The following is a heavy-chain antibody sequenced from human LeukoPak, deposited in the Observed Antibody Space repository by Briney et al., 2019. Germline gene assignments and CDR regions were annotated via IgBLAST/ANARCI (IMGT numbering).Heavy chain of an antibody. CDR2: INPSGGST. CDR3: ARAPSIAVAGMNY. V-gene: IGHV1-46*01. CDR1: GYTFTSYY. Sequence: ASVNVSFKASGYTFTSYYMHWVRQAPGQGLEWMGIINPSGGSTSYAQKFQGRVTMTRDMSTSTVYMELSSLRSEDTAVYYCARAPSIAVAGMNYWGQGTLVTVSS. D-gene: IGHD6-19*01. J-gene: IGHJ4*02.